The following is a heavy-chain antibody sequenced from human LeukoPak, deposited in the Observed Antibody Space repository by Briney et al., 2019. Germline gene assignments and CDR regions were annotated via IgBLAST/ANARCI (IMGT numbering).Heavy chain of an antibody. CDR2: IYYSGTT. D-gene: IGHD2-2*01. Sequence: SETLSLTCTVSGGSISSYYWSWIRQPPGKGLEWIGYIYYSGTTNYNPSLKSRVTISVDTSKNQFSLKLSSVTAADTAVYYCARGRPYIVVEGSRAAFDIWGQGTMVTVSS. V-gene: IGHV4-59*12. CDR3: ARGRPYIVVEGSRAAFDI. J-gene: IGHJ3*02. CDR1: GGSISSYY.